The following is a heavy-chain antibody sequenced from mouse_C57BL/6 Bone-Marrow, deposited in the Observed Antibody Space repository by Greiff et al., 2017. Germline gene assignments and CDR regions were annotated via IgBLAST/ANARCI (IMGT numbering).Heavy chain of an antibody. V-gene: IGHV1-81*01. J-gene: IGHJ1*03. Sequence: QVQLQQSGAELARPGASVKLSCQASGYTFTSYGISWVKQRTGQGLEWIGEIYPRSGNTYYNEKFKGKATLTADKSSSTAYMELRGLTSEDSAVYFFARRLLWYFDVWGTGTTVTVSS. D-gene: IGHD1-2*01. CDR2: IYPRSGNT. CDR1: GYTFTSYG. CDR3: ARRLLWYFDV.